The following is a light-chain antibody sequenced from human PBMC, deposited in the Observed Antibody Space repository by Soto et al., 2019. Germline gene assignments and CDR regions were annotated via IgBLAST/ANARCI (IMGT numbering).Light chain of an antibody. V-gene: IGKV3-11*01. CDR1: QSVSSY. CDR3: PQRSDWPLT. J-gene: IGKJ5*01. Sequence: EIVLTQSPATLSLSPGERATLSCRASQSVSSYLAWYQQKPGQAPRLLMYDASNRATGIPARFSGSGSGTDFPLTISSREPEDFAVYYCPQRSDWPLTFGQGTRLEIK. CDR2: DAS.